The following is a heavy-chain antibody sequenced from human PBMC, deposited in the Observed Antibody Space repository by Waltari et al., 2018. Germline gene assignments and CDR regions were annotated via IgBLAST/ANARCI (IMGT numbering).Heavy chain of an antibody. J-gene: IGHJ4*02. D-gene: IGHD6-6*01. V-gene: IGHV3-21*01. CDR1: GFTFSSYS. CDR3: ARGRVSSPSSFDY. Sequence: EVQLVESGGGLVKPGGSLRLSCAASGFTFSSYSLNWVRQAPGKGLEWVSSISSSSYIYYADSVKGRFTISRDNAKNSLYLQMNSLRAEDTAVYYCARGRVSSPSSFDYWGQGTLVTVSS. CDR2: ISSSSYI.